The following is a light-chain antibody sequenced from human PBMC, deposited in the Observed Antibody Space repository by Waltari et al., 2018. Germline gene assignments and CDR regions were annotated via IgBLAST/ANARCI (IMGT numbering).Light chain of an antibody. J-gene: IGKJ1*01. CDR2: KAS. CDR3: QQYNSYWT. Sequence: DIQMTQSPSTLSASVGDRVTITCRASQIITTWLAWYQQKPGKAPKLLIYKASSLESGVPSRFSGSGSGTEFTLTISSLQPDDFATYYCQQYNSYWTFGQGTKEEIK. V-gene: IGKV1-5*03. CDR1: QIITTW.